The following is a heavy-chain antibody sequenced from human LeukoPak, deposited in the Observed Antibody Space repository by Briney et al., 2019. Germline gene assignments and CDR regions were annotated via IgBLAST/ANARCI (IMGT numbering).Heavy chain of an antibody. J-gene: IGHJ6*03. Sequence: SEPLSLPCAVHGRSFGGYYWGWIRQPPGKGLDCTGEINDSVCTNYIPSLKSRVTISGDTSKNQFSLKLSSVTAADTAVYFCARVGYSYVINDWSRTGLGAYPTKYYYHMDVWGKGTTVTVSS. CDR1: GRSFGGYY. V-gene: IGHV4-34*01. D-gene: IGHD5-18*01. CDR3: ARVGYSYVINDWSRTGLGAYPTKYYYHMDV. CDR2: INDSVCT.